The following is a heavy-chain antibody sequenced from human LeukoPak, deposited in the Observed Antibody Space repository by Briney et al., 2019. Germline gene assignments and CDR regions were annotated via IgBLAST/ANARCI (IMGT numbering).Heavy chain of an antibody. CDR3: ARGGEGYSSGWFDY. V-gene: IGHV4-4*07. D-gene: IGHD6-19*01. CDR2: IYTSGST. CDR1: GGSISSYY. Sequence: SETLSLTCTVSGGSISSYYWSWIRQPAGKGLEWIGRIYTSGSTNYNPSLKSRVTMPVDTSKNQFSLKLSSVTAADTAVYYCARGGEGYSSGWFDYWGQGTLVTVSS. J-gene: IGHJ4*02.